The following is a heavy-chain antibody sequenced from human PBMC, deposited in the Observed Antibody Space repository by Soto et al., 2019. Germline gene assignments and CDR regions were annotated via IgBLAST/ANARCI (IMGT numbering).Heavy chain of an antibody. CDR1: GGSITSSTYY. CDR2: IYYSGAT. V-gene: IGHV4-39*02. D-gene: IGHD2-21*01. J-gene: IGHJ6*02. Sequence: QLQLQQSGPGLVKPSETLSLTCSVSGGSITSSTYYWGWIRQPPGKGLEWIGSIYYSGATYYHPSHKRRVTISVDTSKNHFSLKLSSMTAADTAVYYCVRLPASGVVGKYGMDVWGQGTTVTVSS. CDR3: VRLPASGVVGKYGMDV.